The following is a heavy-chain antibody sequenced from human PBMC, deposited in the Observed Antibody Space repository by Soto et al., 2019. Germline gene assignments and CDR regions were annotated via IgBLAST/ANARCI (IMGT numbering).Heavy chain of an antibody. D-gene: IGHD3-10*01. Sequence: SVKVSCKASGGTFSSYAISWVRQAPGQGLEWMGGIIPIFGTANYAQKFQGRVTITADESTSTAYMELSSLRSEDTAVYYCARVVVRGIGLDVWGQGTTVTVSS. CDR2: IIPIFGTA. CDR3: ARVVVRGIGLDV. J-gene: IGHJ6*02. CDR1: GGTFSSYA. V-gene: IGHV1-69*13.